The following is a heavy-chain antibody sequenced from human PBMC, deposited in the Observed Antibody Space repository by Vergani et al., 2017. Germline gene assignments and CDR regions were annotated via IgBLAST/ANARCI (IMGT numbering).Heavy chain of an antibody. CDR2: IWYDGRNK. V-gene: IGHV3-33*01. Sequence: QVQLVESGGGVVQPGRSLRLSCAASGFTFSSYGMHGVRHATGKGLGWVAVIWYDGRNKYYADSVKGRFTISRYNSKNRLYLQMNSLRAEDTAVYYCARDIGTMVRGDEYYFDYWGQGTLVTVSS. D-gene: IGHD3-10*01. J-gene: IGHJ4*02. CDR1: GFTFSSYG. CDR3: ARDIGTMVRGDEYYFDY.